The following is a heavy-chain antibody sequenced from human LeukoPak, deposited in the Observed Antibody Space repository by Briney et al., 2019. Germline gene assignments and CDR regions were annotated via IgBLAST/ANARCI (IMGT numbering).Heavy chain of an antibody. CDR3: VLNRSPCDY. V-gene: IGHV3-7*03. CDR2: IKQDGSER. D-gene: IGHD1-14*01. J-gene: IGHJ4*02. CDR1: GLSFSTFA. Sequence: GGSLRLSCAASGLSFSTFAMSWVRQAPGKGLEWVANIKQDGSERYYVDSVKGRFTISRDNAKNSLYLQMNSLRAEDTAVYYCVLNRSPCDYWGQGTLVTVSS.